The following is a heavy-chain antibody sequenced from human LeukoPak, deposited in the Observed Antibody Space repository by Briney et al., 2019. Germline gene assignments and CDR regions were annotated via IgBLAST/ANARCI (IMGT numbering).Heavy chain of an antibody. CDR3: ARADLYGDYVSSFDY. J-gene: IGHJ4*02. CDR2: IYYSGST. V-gene: IGHV4-59*01. CDR1: GGSISSYY. Sequence: PSETLSLTCTVSGGSISSYYWSWIRQPPGKGLEWIGYIYYSGSTNYNPSLKSRVTISVDTSKNQFSLKLSSVTAADTAVYYCARADLYGDYVSSFDYWGQGTLVTVSS. D-gene: IGHD4-17*01.